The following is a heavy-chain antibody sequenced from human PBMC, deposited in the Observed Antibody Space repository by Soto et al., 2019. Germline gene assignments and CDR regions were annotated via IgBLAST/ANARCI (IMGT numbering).Heavy chain of an antibody. CDR3: ARGPIVVVVAATRRNLGPFDY. V-gene: IGHV4-34*01. Sequence: PSETLSLTCAVYGGSFSGYYWSWIRQPPGKGLEWIGEINHSGSTNYNPSLKSRVTISVDTSKNQFSLKLSSVTAADTAVYYCARGPIVVVVAATRRNLGPFDYWGQGTLVTVSS. CDR1: GGSFSGYY. CDR2: INHSGST. J-gene: IGHJ4*02. D-gene: IGHD2-15*01.